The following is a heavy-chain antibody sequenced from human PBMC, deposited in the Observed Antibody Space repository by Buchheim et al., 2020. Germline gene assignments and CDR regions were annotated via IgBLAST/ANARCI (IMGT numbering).Heavy chain of an antibody. V-gene: IGHV4-59*08. CDR3: ARQIGTAGYDSSGYLHYFDY. J-gene: IGHJ4*02. CDR1: GGSISSYY. Sequence: QVQLQESGPGLVKPSETLSLTCTVSGGSISSYYWSWIRQPPGKGLEWIGYIYYSGSTNYNPSLKSRVTISVDTSKNQFSLKLSSVTAADTAVYYCARQIGTAGYDSSGYLHYFDYWGQGTL. CDR2: IYYSGST. D-gene: IGHD3-22*01.